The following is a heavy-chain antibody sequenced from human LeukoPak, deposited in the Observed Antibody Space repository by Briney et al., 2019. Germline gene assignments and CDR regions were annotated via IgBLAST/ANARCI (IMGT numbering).Heavy chain of an antibody. CDR2: ISSSSATI. CDR3: ARAYGDYVGAKYYFDY. V-gene: IGHV3-48*01. Sequence: PGGSLRLSCEGSGFSLSAYNMNWVRQAPGKGLESVSYISSSSATIFYADSVKGRLTISRDNAKNSLYLQMNSLRPEDTAVYFCARAYGDYVGAKYYFDYWGQGTLVTVCS. J-gene: IGHJ4*02. D-gene: IGHD4-17*01. CDR1: GFSLSAYN.